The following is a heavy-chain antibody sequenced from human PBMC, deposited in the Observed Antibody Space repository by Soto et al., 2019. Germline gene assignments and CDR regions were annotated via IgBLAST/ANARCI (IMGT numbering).Heavy chain of an antibody. V-gene: IGHV4-59*01. Sequence: LSLTCTVSGGSISSYYWSWIRQPPGKGLEWIGYIYYSGSTNYNPSLKSRVTISVDTSKNQFSLKLSSVTAADTAVYYCARIDGGNSGVDYWGQGTLVTVSS. CDR1: GGSISSYY. CDR3: ARIDGGNSGVDY. D-gene: IGHD2-21*02. J-gene: IGHJ4*02. CDR2: IYYSGST.